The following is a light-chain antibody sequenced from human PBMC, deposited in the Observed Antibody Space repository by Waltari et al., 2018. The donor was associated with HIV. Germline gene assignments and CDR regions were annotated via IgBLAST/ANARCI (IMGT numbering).Light chain of an antibody. Sequence: DIQMTQSPSSLSASVGDSVIVTCRASQNIKNYLNWYQQKAGRSPKLLLYEASTLQSGVPSRFSGSGSGTDFSLTISSLQPEDFATYYCQQTYTTPLLAFGGGTKVEI. CDR2: EAS. J-gene: IGKJ4*01. CDR1: QNIKNY. V-gene: IGKV1-39*01. CDR3: QQTYTTPLLA.